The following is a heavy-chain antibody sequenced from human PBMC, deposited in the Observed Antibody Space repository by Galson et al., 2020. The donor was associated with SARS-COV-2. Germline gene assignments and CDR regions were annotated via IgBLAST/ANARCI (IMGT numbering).Heavy chain of an antibody. CDR2: INKNGGRT. J-gene: IGHJ3*01. D-gene: IGHD2-2*01. Sequence: GGSLRLSCAASGVTIDDYGMSWVRQVPGKGLEWVCGINKNGGRTNYADSVRGRLTIFRDNAKNSLYLQMNSLRAVDTAVYFCERGYLAGPLGVWAPGTMVTGSS. CDR3: ERGYLAGPLGV. V-gene: IGHV3-20*04. CDR1: GVTIDDYG.